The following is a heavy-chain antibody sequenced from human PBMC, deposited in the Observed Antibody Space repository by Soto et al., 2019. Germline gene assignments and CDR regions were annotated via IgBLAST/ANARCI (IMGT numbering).Heavy chain of an antibody. Sequence: GGSLRLSCSASGFTFSSYAMHWVRQAPGKGLEYVSAISSNGGSTYYADSVKGRFTISRDNSKNTLYLQMSSLRAEDTAVYYCVKVGSYYDFWSGYFDYWGQGTLVTVSS. CDR1: GFTFSSYA. D-gene: IGHD3-3*01. CDR2: ISSNGGST. J-gene: IGHJ4*02. CDR3: VKVGSYYDFWSGYFDY. V-gene: IGHV3-64D*08.